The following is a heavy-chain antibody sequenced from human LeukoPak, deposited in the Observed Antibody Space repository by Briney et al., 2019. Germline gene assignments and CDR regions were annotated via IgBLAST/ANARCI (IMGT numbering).Heavy chain of an antibody. CDR3: AREQWFGEFKFDY. Sequence: PSETLSLTCAVYGGSFSGYYWSWIRQPPGKGLEWIGEIKHSGSTKYNPSLKSRVTISVDTSKNQFSLKLSSVTAADTAVYYCAREQWFGEFKFDYWGQGTLVTVSS. CDR1: GGSFSGYY. J-gene: IGHJ4*02. V-gene: IGHV4-34*01. D-gene: IGHD3-10*01. CDR2: IKHSGST.